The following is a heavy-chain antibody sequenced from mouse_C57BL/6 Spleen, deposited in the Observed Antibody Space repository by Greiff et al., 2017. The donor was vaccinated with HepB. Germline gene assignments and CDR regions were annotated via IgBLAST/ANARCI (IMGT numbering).Heavy chain of an antibody. CDR1: GYTFTSYW. CDR3: TRGDYYGSSPNYYAMDY. Sequence: EVKVVESGTVLARPGASVKMSCKTSGYTFTSYWMHWVKQRPGQGLEWIGAIYPGNSDTSYNQKFKGKAKLTAVTSASTAYMELSSLTNEDSAVYYCTRGDYYGSSPNYYAMDYWGQGTSVTVSS. J-gene: IGHJ4*01. CDR2: IYPGNSDT. D-gene: IGHD1-1*01. V-gene: IGHV1-5*01.